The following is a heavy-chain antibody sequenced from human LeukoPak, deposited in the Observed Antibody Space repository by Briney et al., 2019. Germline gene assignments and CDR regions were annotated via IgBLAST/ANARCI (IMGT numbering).Heavy chain of an antibody. CDR2: MNPRTGFA. V-gene: IGHV1-8*01. J-gene: IGHJ6*04. Sequence: ASVKVSCQASGYTFDIYNVYWVRQATGKGLEWMGWMNPRTGFAGYAQKFQDRVNMTRNTFITTAYMELTSLRSEDTAVYFCARGGIRDSNNINYLYMDVWGKGTTVIVSS. CDR3: ARGGIRDSNNINYLYMDV. CDR1: GYTFDIYN. D-gene: IGHD4-11*01.